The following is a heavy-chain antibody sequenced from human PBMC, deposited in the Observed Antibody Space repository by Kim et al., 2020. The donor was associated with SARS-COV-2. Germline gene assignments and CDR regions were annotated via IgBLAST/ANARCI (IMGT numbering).Heavy chain of an antibody. J-gene: IGHJ6*01. CDR1: GGSISSSSYY. CDR3: ARGSDNYSRYAFYFYY. D-gene: IGHD4-4*01. CDR2: YYYSAST. V-gene: IGHV4-39*02. Sequence: SETLSLTCTVSGGSISSSSYYWGRLRQPPGQEREWIGCYYYSASTNHYPTSKSRVTIYTATTQNSLYLNPVTATATATSVYDCARGSDNYSRYAFYFYY.